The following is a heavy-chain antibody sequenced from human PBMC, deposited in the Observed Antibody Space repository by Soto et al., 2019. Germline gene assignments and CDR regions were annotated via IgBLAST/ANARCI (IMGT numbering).Heavy chain of an antibody. CDR3: TKDGRFDSDGSLYYYYYGMDV. Sequence: GGSLRLSCAASGFTFNNYGMNWVRQAPGKGLEWVAIISDDGSNKYYIESVRGRFTISRDNSKNMLFLQMNSLRVEDTAVYFCTKDGRFDSDGSLYYYYYGMDVWGQGTTVTVSS. CDR1: GFTFNNYG. CDR2: ISDDGSNK. V-gene: IGHV3-30*18. D-gene: IGHD2-15*01. J-gene: IGHJ6*02.